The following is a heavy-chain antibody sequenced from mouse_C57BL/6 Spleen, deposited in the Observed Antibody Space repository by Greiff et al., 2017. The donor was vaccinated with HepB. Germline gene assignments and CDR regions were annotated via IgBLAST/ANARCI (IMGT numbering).Heavy chain of an antibody. CDR1: GYTFTSYW. CDR3: ARGGDGVMDY. D-gene: IGHD1-1*02. CDR2: IYPSDSET. V-gene: IGHV1-61*01. Sequence: QVQLQQPGAELVRPGSSVKLSCKASGYTFTSYWMDWVKQRPGQGLEWIGNIYPSDSETHYNQQFKDKATLTVDKSSSTAYMQLSSLTSEDSAVYYCARGGDGVMDYWGQGTSVTVSS. J-gene: IGHJ4*01.